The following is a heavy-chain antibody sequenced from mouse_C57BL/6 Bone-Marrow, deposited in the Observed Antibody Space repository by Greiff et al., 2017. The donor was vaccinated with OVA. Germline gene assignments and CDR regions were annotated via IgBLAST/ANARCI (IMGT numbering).Heavy chain of an antibody. Sequence: VQLVESGAELARPGASVKLSCKASGYTFTSYGISWVKQRTGQGLEWIGEIYPRSGNTYYNVKFKGKATLTADKSSSTAYMELRSLTSEDSAVYFCARGWLRAMDYWGQGTSVTVSS. CDR1: GYTFTSYG. CDR2: IYPRSGNT. V-gene: IGHV1-81*01. D-gene: IGHD2-2*01. CDR3: ARGWLRAMDY. J-gene: IGHJ4*01.